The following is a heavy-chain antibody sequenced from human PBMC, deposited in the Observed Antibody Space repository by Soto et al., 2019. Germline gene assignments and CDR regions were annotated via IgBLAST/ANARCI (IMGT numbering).Heavy chain of an antibody. CDR2: ISYDGSNK. J-gene: IGHJ4*02. CDR1: GFTFSSYA. CDR3: ARGPSSLTRFDY. Sequence: VQLVESGGGVVQPGRSLRLSCAASGFTFSSYAMHWVRQAPGKGLEWVAVISYDGSNKYYADSVKGRFTISRDNSKNTLYLQMNSLRPEDTAVYYCARGPSSLTRFDYWGQGTLVTVSS. V-gene: IGHV3-30-3*01. D-gene: IGHD2-2*01.